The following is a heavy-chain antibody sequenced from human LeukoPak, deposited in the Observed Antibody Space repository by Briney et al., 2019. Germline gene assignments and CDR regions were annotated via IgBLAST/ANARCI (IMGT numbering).Heavy chain of an antibody. D-gene: IGHD3-10*01. CDR3: ARAEESGLLFGELFFFDY. V-gene: IGHV3-48*03. J-gene: IGHJ4*02. Sequence: PGGSLRLSCAASGFTFSSYEMNWVRQAPGKGLEWLSYISSSGSTIYYADSVKGRFTISRDNAKNSLYLQMNSLRAEDTAVYYCARAEESGLLFGELFFFDYWGQGTLVTVSS. CDR2: ISSSGSTI. CDR1: GFTFSSYE.